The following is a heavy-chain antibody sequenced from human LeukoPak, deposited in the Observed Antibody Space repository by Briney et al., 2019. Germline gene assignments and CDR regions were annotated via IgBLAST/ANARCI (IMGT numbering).Heavy chain of an antibody. CDR2: INTGGSTI. CDR3: ARRYCSSSSCLLDY. Sequence: HAGGSLRLSCTASGFTFRSYEMNWVRQAPGKGLEWLSYINTGGSTIFYTDSLKGRFTISRDNAKKLLYLQMNSLSSEDTAIYYCARRYCSSSSCLLDYWGQGTLVTVSS. V-gene: IGHV3-48*03. CDR1: GFTFRSYE. D-gene: IGHD2-2*01. J-gene: IGHJ4*02.